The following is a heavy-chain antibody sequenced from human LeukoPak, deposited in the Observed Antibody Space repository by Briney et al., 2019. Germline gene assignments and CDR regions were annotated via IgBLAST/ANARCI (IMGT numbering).Heavy chain of an antibody. D-gene: IGHD6-6*01. CDR2: VSSGSSYI. CDR1: GFTFSDYS. CDR3: ASSVRIAARPGTD. V-gene: IGHV3-21*01. J-gene: IGHJ4*02. Sequence: GGSLRLSCAASGFTFSDYSMNWVRQAPGKGLEWVSSVSSGSSYIYYADSVKDRFTISRDNAKNSLYLQMNGLRAEDTAVYYCASSVRIAARPGTDWGQGTLVTVSS.